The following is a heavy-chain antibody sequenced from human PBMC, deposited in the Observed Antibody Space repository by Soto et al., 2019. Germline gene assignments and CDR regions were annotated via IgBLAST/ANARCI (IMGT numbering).Heavy chain of an antibody. V-gene: IGHV4-59*08. Sequence: PSCSEWLTCAEASGVVRSDCRSWIRQPPGQGLEWIGYIYYSGSTNYNPSLKSRVTISVDTSKSQFSLRLSSVTAADTAVYFWARLDGYDHYLYCWGQGALVTISS. CDR3: ARLDGYDHYLYC. CDR1: SGVVRSDC. J-gene: IGHJ4*02. D-gene: IGHD5-12*01. CDR2: IYYSGST.